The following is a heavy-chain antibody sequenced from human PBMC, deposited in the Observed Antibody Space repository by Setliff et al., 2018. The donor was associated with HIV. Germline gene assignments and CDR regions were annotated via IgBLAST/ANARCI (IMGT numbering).Heavy chain of an antibody. CDR1: GFTFSYYA. J-gene: IGHJ4*02. CDR3: VKERTDYEILTCLED. Sequence: LRLSCSASGFTFSYYAMHWVRQAPGKGLEYVSGMDTRGGSTYYADSLKARFTISRDNSKNTLYLQISNLRLEDTAIYYCVKERTDYEILTCLEDWGQGTLVTVSS. CDR2: MDTRGGST. D-gene: IGHD3-9*01. V-gene: IGHV3-64D*09.